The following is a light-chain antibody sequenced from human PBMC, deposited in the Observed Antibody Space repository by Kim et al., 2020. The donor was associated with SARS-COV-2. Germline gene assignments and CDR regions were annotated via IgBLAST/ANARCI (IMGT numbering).Light chain of an antibody. CDR1: QGIASW. CDR3: QQSNNFPIT. V-gene: IGKV1-12*01. J-gene: IGKJ5*01. CDR2: AAS. Sequence: DVQMTQSPSSVSASVGDRAIITCRASQGIASWLAWYQQKPGKAPRLLVFAASALQDGVPSRFSGSGFGTHFTLTINSLQPEDFATYYCQQSNNFPITFGQGTRLEIK.